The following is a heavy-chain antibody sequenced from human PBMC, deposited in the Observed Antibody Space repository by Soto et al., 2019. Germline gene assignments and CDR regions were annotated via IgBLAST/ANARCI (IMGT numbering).Heavy chain of an antibody. CDR1: GFTFSSYW. CDR3: AKDVGYYDSSGYSQGSYAFDI. V-gene: IGHV3-74*01. Sequence: GGSLRLSCAASGFTFSSYWMHWVRQAPGKGLVWVSRINSDGSSTSYADSVKGRFTISRDNAKNTLYLQMNSLRAEDTAVYYCAKDVGYYDSSGYSQGSYAFDIWGQGTMVTVSS. CDR2: INSDGSST. J-gene: IGHJ3*02. D-gene: IGHD3-22*01.